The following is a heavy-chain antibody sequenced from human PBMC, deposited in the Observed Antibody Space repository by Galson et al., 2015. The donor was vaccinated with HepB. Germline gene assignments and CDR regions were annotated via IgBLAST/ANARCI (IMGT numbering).Heavy chain of an antibody. CDR1: GFTVSSNY. J-gene: IGHJ4*02. Sequence: SLRLSCAASGFTVSSNYMNWGRQAPGKGLEWVSIIYSGGSTYYADSVKGRFTISRDNSKNTLYLQMNSLRAEDTAVYYCASNRVGTTTEFDYWGQGTLVTVSS. D-gene: IGHD1-26*01. CDR3: ASNRVGTTTEFDY. CDR2: IYSGGST. V-gene: IGHV3-66*01.